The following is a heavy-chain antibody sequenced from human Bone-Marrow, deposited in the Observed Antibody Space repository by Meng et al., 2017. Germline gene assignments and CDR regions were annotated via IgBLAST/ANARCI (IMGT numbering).Heavy chain of an antibody. Sequence: GGSLRLSCTASGFTFGEYAMSWFRQAPGQGLGWVSFIRSKAYSGTADYAAAVKGIFTISRDDSKSIAYLQMNSLKTEDTAVYYCARGCRVSGKYYFDYWGQGTLVTVSS. J-gene: IGHJ4*02. CDR3: ARGCRVSGKYYFDY. CDR2: IRSKAYSGTA. V-gene: IGHV3-49*03. D-gene: IGHD3-16*01. CDR1: GFTFGEYA.